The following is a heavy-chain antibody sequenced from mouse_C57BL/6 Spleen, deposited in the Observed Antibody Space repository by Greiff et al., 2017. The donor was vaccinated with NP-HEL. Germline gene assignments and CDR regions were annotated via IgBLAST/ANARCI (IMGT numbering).Heavy chain of an antibody. D-gene: IGHD2-4*01. V-gene: IGHV1-59*01. J-gene: IGHJ2*01. CDR3: ASCMSTTVFDY. CDR2: IDPSDSYT. Sequence: QVQLQQPGAELVRPGTSVKLSCKASGYTFTSYWMHWVKQRPGQGLEWIGVIDPSDSYTNYNQKFKGKATLTVDTSSSTAYMQLSSQTSEDSAVYYCASCMSTTVFDYWGQGTTLTVSS. CDR1: GYTFTSYW.